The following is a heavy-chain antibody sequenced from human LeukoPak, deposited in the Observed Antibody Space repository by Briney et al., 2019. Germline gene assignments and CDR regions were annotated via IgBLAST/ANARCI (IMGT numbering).Heavy chain of an antibody. CDR1: GFTFSSYS. Sequence: GGSLRLSCAASGFTFSSYSMNWVRQAPGKGLEWVSYISSSSSTIYYADSVKGQFTISRDNAKNSLYLQMNSLRAEDTAVYYCASETPSPEYFQHWGQGTLVTVSS. V-gene: IGHV3-48*04. CDR2: ISSSSSTI. J-gene: IGHJ1*01. CDR3: ASETPSPEYFQH.